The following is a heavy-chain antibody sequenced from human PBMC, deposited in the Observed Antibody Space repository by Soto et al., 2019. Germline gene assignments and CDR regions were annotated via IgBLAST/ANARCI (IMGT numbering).Heavy chain of an antibody. D-gene: IGHD5-12*01. CDR1: GGSVSTGGYY. CDR2: IYSSGST. J-gene: IGHJ5*01. V-gene: IGHV4-31*03. Sequence: PSETLSLTCTVSGGSVSTGGYYWSWIRHLPGKGLEWIGYIYSSGSTYYNPSLKGRLTISLDTSKNQFSLMLTSVTAADTAVYYCANSVLMATIPDSWGRGTLVTVSS. CDR3: ANSVLMATIPDS.